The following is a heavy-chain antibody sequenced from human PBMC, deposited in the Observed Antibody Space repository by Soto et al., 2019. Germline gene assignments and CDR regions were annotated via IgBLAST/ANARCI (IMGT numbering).Heavy chain of an antibody. CDR2: ISWNSGSI. CDR3: AKDITPRATTVTDAFDI. D-gene: IGHD4-17*01. J-gene: IGHJ3*02. V-gene: IGHV3-9*01. CDR1: GFTFDDYA. Sequence: GGSLRLSCAASGFTFDDYAMHWVRQAPGKGLEWVSGISWNSGSIGYADYVKGRFTISRDNAKNSLYLQMNSLRAEDTALYYCAKDITPRATTVTDAFDIWGQGTMVTVSS.